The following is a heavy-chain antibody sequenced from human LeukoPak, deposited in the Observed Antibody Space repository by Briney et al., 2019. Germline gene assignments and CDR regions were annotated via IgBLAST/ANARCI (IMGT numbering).Heavy chain of an antibody. CDR3: ARGGLSHDIVVVPAATMDV. Sequence: SETLSLTCAVYGGSFSGYYWSWIRQPPGKGLEWIGEINHSGSTNYNPSLKSRVTISVDTSKNQFSLKLSSVTAADTAVYYCARGGLSHDIVVVPAATMDVWGKGTTVTASS. J-gene: IGHJ6*04. CDR2: INHSGST. CDR1: GGSFSGYY. V-gene: IGHV4-34*01. D-gene: IGHD2-2*01.